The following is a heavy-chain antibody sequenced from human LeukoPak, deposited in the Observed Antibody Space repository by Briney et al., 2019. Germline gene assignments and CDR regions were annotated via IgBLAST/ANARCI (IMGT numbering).Heavy chain of an antibody. V-gene: IGHV3-48*01. D-gene: IGHD2-8*01. CDR2: ISSSSSTI. CDR3: ARDPPYCTNGVCSSGDDY. J-gene: IGHJ4*02. CDR1: GFTFNTYS. Sequence: GGSLRLSCAASGFTFNTYSMSWVRQAPGKGLEWVAYISSSSSTIYYADSVKGRFTISRDNAKNSLYLQMNSLRAENTAVYYCARDPPYCTNGVCSSGDDYWGQGTLVTVSS.